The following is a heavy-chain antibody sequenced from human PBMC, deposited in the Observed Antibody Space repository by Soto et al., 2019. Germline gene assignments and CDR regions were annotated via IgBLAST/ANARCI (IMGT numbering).Heavy chain of an antibody. CDR1: RYTLRTYG. V-gene: IGHV1-18*01. CDR3: ARDFYESSGYCDY. D-gene: IGHD3-22*01. CDR2: ISAYTGNT. Sequence: ASVQVSCKAYRYTLRTYGLSWVCQAPGQGLEWMGWISAYTGNTVYTQRFKGRLTLATDTSTGTAYMELRSLRLDDTAVYYCARDFYESSGYCDYWGQGTLVTVSS. J-gene: IGHJ4*02.